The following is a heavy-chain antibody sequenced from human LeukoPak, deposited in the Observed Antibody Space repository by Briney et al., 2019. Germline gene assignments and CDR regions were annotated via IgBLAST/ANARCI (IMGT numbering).Heavy chain of an antibody. CDR3: ASPMYSSSWSFDY. D-gene: IGHD6-13*01. CDR2: ISSSSSYI. J-gene: IGHJ4*02. CDR1: GFTFSSYA. V-gene: IGHV3-21*01. Sequence: GGSLRLSCAASGFTFSSYAMSWVRQAPGKGLEWVSSISSSSSYIYYADSVKGRFTISRDNAKNSLYLQMNSLRAEDTAVYYCASPMYSSSWSFDYWGQGTLVTVSS.